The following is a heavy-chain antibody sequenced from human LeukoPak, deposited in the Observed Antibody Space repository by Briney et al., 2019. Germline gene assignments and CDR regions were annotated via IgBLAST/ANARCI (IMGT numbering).Heavy chain of an antibody. CDR3: ARKVDSSGHDAFDI. V-gene: IGHV1-8*03. D-gene: IGHD3-22*01. CDR2: MNPNSGNT. J-gene: IGHJ3*02. Sequence: ASVKVSCKASGYTFTSYDINWVRQATGQGLEWMGWMNPNSGNTGYAQKFQGRVTITRDTSASTAYMELSSLRSEDTAVYYCARKVDSSGHDAFDIWGQGTMVTVSS. CDR1: GYTFTSYD.